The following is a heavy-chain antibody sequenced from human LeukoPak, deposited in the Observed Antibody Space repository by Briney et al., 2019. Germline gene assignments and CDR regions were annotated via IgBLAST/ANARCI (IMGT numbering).Heavy chain of an antibody. CDR2: IYYSGST. CDR1: GGSISSYY. J-gene: IGHJ4*02. Sequence: SETLSLTCTVSGGSISSYYWSWVRQPPAKGLEWIGYIYYSGSTNYNPSLKSRVTISVDTSKNQFSLKLSSVTAADTAVYYCARFSRSSLDYFDYWGQGTLVTVSS. CDR3: ARFSRSSLDYFDY. V-gene: IGHV4-59*01.